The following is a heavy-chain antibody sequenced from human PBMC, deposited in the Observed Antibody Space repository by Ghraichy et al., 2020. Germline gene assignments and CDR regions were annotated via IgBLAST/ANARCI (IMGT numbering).Heavy chain of an antibody. Sequence: GGSLRLSCAASGFTFDDYAMHWVRQAPGKGLEWVSGISWNSGSIGYADSVKGRFTISRDNAKNSLYLQMNSLRAEDTALYYCAKDMSAAIGEGYYYGMDVWRHGTRVTVCS. CDR1: GFTFDDYA. CDR2: ISWNSGSI. CDR3: AKDMSAAIGEGYYYGMDV. V-gene: IGHV3-9*01. J-gene: IGHJ6*02. D-gene: IGHD2-2*02.